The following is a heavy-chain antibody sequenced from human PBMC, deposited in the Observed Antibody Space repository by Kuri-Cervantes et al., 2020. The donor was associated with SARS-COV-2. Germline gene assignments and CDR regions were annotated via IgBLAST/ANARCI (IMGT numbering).Heavy chain of an antibody. J-gene: IGHJ4*02. Sequence: SQTLSLTCAVYGGSFSAYYWSWIRQPPGKGLERIGEINHSGSTNYNPSLKSRVTISVDTSKHQLSLKLSSVTAADTAVYYCAGSPGGVLDCWGQGTLVTVSS. CDR1: GGSFSAYY. D-gene: IGHD3-16*01. CDR3: AGSPGGVLDC. V-gene: IGHV4-34*01. CDR2: INHSGST.